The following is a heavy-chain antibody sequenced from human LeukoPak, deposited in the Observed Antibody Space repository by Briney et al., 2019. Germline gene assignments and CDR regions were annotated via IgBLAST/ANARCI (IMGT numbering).Heavy chain of an antibody. J-gene: IGHJ3*02. Sequence: SETLSLTCTVSDGSISNYYWSWIRQPPGKGLEWIGYVHYTGNTNYNPSLKSRLTISVDTSKNQFSLKLSSVTAADTAVYYCARGYYYDSSGYYYPHDAFDIWGQGTMVTVSS. V-gene: IGHV4-59*01. CDR1: DGSISNYY. CDR2: VHYTGNT. D-gene: IGHD3-22*01. CDR3: ARGYYYDSSGYYYPHDAFDI.